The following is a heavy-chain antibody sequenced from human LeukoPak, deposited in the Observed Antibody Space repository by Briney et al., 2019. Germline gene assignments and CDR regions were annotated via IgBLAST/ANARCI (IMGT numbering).Heavy chain of an antibody. CDR2: IKQDGSEK. D-gene: IGHD1-26*01. V-gene: IGHV3-7*03. CDR3: AREGSYSSYFDY. J-gene: IGHJ4*02. Sequence: NIKQDGSEKYYVDSVKGRFTISRDNAKNSLYLQMNSLRAEDTAVYYCAREGSYSSYFDYWGQGTLVTVSS.